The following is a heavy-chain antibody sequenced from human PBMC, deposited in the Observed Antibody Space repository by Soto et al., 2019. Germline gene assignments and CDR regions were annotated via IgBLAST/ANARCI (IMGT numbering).Heavy chain of an antibody. Sequence: QVQLVESGGGVVQPGKSLRLSCAGSGFTFSSYGMDWVRQAPGKGLEWVAVISYDGSNKYYADSVKGRFTISRDNSKNRRYLQMSSLRADDTAVYYCAKDRMGAGVRGYFDYWGQGALVSVAS. D-gene: IGHD3-10*01. CDR1: GFTFSSYG. CDR3: AKDRMGAGVRGYFDY. V-gene: IGHV3-30*18. J-gene: IGHJ4*02. CDR2: ISYDGSNK.